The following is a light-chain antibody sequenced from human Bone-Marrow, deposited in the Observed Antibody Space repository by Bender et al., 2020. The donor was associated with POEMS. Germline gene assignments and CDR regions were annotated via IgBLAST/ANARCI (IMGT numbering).Light chain of an antibody. CDR3: QSYDSGLSAWV. CDR1: SSNIGTNP. J-gene: IGLJ3*02. Sequence: QSVLTQPPSASGTPGQRVTISCSGSSSNIGTNPVNWYQQLPGTAPKLLIYINNQRPSGVPDRFSGSKSGTSASLAISGLQSEDEADYYCQSYDSGLSAWVFGGGTKLTVL. V-gene: IGLV1-44*01. CDR2: INN.